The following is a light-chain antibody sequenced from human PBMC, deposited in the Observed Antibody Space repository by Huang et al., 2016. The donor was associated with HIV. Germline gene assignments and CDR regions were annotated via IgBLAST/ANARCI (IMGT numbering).Light chain of an antibody. J-gene: IGKJ4*01. Sequence: EIVMTQSTATLSVSPGEGAILSGRASQSVNRDLDWYQQKPGQAPRLLIYGASARASGLPARFSGSGSGTEFTLTISSLQSEDFAVYCCQQYNNRPLTFGGGTKVEIK. V-gene: IGKV3-15*01. CDR1: QSVNRD. CDR3: QQYNNRPLT. CDR2: GAS.